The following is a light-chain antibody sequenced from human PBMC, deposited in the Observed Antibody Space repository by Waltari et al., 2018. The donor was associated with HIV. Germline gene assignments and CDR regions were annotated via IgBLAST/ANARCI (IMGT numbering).Light chain of an antibody. CDR2: AAS. V-gene: IGKV3-20*01. CDR3: QQYGSSPQT. CDR1: QSVNSNS. Sequence: VLTQSPDTLSLSPGEGDVPSCRASQSVNSNSLAWYQQKPGQAPRLLIFAASSRATGIPDRFSGSGSGTDFTLAISGLKPEDFATYYCQQYGSSPQTFGQGTKLEIK. J-gene: IGKJ2*01.